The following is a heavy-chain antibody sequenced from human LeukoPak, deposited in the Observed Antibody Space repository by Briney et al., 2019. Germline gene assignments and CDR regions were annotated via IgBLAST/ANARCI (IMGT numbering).Heavy chain of an antibody. J-gene: IGHJ4*02. CDR2: IKQEGTER. CDR3: VRNVAYGYFAY. D-gene: IGHD4-17*01. V-gene: IGHV3-7*01. CDR1: VFTVSTYW. Sequence: PGGSLRLSCAASVFTVSTYWMSWVRQAPGKGLEWEANIKQEGTERYYVDSVKGRFTISRDNDKNSLSVQMSSLRAEDPAVYYCVRNVAYGYFAYSGQGTLVTVSS.